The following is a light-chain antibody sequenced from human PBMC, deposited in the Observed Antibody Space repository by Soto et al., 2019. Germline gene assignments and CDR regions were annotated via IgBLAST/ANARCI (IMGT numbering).Light chain of an antibody. CDR3: QQYGNSRWT. CDR2: GAS. J-gene: IGKJ1*01. V-gene: IGKV3-20*01. Sequence: EVVVTQAPGTLSLFPGERATLSCRASQSVSSSYLAWYQQNPGQAPRLLIFGASSRATGIPDRFSGSGSGPDFILTISRLEPEDFAVYYCQQYGNSRWTFGQGTKVEIK. CDR1: QSVSSSY.